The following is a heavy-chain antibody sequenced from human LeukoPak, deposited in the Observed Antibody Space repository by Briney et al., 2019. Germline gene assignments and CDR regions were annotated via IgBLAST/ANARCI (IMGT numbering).Heavy chain of an antibody. Sequence: ASVKVSCKASGYTFTSYGISWVRQAPGQGLEWMGWISAYNGNTNYAQKLQGRVTMTTDTSTSTAYMELRSLRSDDTAVYYCARVFGERDEYYDFWRYIWEYYFDYWGQGTLVTVSS. CDR1: GYTFTSYG. J-gene: IGHJ4*02. CDR3: ARVFGERDEYYDFWRYIWEYYFDY. D-gene: IGHD3-3*01. V-gene: IGHV1-18*01. CDR2: ISAYNGNT.